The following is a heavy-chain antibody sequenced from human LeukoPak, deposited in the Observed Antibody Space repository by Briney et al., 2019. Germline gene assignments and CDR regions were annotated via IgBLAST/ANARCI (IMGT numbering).Heavy chain of an antibody. CDR2: ISGSGGDT. V-gene: IGHV3-23*01. CDR3: AKVWAFYGSGSYYY. J-gene: IGHJ4*02. CDR1: GFTFSSYG. D-gene: IGHD3-10*01. Sequence: GGSLRLSCAASGFTFSSYGMSWVRQAPGKGLEWVSTISGSGGDTYYADSVRGRFTLSRDNSKNTLYLQMNSLRAEDTAVYYCAKVWAFYGSGSYYYWGQGTLVTVSS.